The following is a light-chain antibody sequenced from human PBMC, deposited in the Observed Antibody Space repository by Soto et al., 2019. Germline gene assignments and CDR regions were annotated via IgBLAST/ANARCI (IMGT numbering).Light chain of an antibody. CDR3: QQYDNWLGT. CDR1: QSVSSN. J-gene: IGKJ1*01. CDR2: DAS. Sequence: EIVMTQSPATLSVSPGERATLSCRASQSVSSNLAWYQQTPGQAPRLLIFDASTRATGIPARFSGSGSGTEFTLTISSLQSEDFAGYYCQQYDNWLGTFGQGTKVEVK. V-gene: IGKV3D-15*01.